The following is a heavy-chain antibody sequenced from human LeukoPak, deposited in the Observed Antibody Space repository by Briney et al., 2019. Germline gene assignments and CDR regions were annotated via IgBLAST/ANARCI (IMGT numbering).Heavy chain of an antibody. V-gene: IGHV5-51*01. CDR3: ATSRWDDYGDYISDY. Sequence: GESLKISCKGSGYSFTSYWIGWVRQMPGKGLEWMVIIYPGDSDTRYSPSFQGQVTISADKSISTAYLQWSSLKASDTAMYYCATSRWDDYGDYISDYWGQGTLVTVSS. J-gene: IGHJ4*02. CDR2: IYPGDSDT. D-gene: IGHD4-17*01. CDR1: GYSFTSYW.